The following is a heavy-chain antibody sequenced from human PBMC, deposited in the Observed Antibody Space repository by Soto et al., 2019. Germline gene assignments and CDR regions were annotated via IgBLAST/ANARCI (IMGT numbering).Heavy chain of an antibody. V-gene: IGHV4-34*01. CDR3: ARGPYVTGGSGSAYGMDV. CDR2: INHSGST. CDR1: GGSFSGYY. Sequence: SETLSLTCAVYGGSFSGYYWSWIRQPPGKGLEWIGEINHSGSTNYNPSLKSRVTISVDTSKNQFSLKLSSVTAADTAVYYCARGPYVTGGSGSAYGMDVWGQGTTVTVSS. J-gene: IGHJ6*02. D-gene: IGHD3-10*01.